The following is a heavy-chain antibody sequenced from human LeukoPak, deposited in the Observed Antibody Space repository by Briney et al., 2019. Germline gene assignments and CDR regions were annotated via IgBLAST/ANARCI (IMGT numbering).Heavy chain of an antibody. CDR2: IIPIFGTA. CDR1: GGTFSSYA. J-gene: IGHJ5*02. D-gene: IGHD2-2*01. V-gene: IGHV1-69*13. CDR3: AKDRHAPGRYCSSTICFPFDP. Sequence: ASVKVSCKASGGTFSSYAISWVRQAPGQGLEWMGGIIPIFGTANYAQKFQGRVTITADESTSTAYMELSSLRSEDMAVYYCAKDRHAPGRYCSSTICFPFDPWGQGTLVTVSS.